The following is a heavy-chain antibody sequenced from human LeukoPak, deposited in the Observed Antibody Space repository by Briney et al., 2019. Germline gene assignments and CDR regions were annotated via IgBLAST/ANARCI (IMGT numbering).Heavy chain of an antibody. CDR1: GFTFSTYN. J-gene: IGHJ6*04. CDR3: ASNFRYLDV. CDR2: ITFSSDYI. D-gene: IGHD3-9*01. V-gene: IGHV3-21*01. Sequence: PGGSLRLSCSASGFTFSTYNMNWVRQAPGKWLEWVSSITFSSDYIYYADSVKGRFTISRDNAKNSLYLQMNSLRAEDTAVYYCASNFRYLDVWGKGTTVTVSS.